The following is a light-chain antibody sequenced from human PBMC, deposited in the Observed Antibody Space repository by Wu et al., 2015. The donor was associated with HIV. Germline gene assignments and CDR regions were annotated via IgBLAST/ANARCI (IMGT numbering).Light chain of an antibody. J-gene: IGKJ2*01. CDR3: QQYGSSPPNT. CDR2: GAS. CDR1: QNINRN. V-gene: IGKV3-15*01. Sequence: EIVMTQSPATLSVSPGERATLSCRASQNINRNLAWYQQKSGQVPRLLIYGASTRATGIPARFSGSGRGSGTEFTLTISSLQSEDFAVYYCQQYGSSPPNTFGQGTKLEIK.